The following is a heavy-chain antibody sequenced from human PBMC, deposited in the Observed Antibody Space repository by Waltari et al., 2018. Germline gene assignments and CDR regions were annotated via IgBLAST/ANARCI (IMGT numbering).Heavy chain of an antibody. Sequence: EVQLVESGGGLVQPGRSMRLSCSASGFTFDDYAMHWVRQAPGKGLEWVSGISWNSGSIGYADSVKGRFTISRDNAKNSLYLQMNSLRAEDTALYYCAKDLEYQLLFAFDIWGQGTMVTVSS. J-gene: IGHJ3*02. CDR2: ISWNSGSI. CDR3: AKDLEYQLLFAFDI. D-gene: IGHD2-2*01. V-gene: IGHV3-9*01. CDR1: GFTFDDYA.